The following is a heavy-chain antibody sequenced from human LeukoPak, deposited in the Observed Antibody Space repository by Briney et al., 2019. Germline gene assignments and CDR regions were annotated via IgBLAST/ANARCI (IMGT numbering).Heavy chain of an antibody. CDR2: MNPNSGNT. CDR3: ARVAVAGIYYYYYYVDV. Sequence: ASVKVSCKASGYTFTSYDINWVRQATGQGLEWMGWMNPNSGNTGYAQKFQGRVTMTRNTSISTAYMELSSLRSEDTAVYYCARVAVAGIYYYYYYVDVWGKGTTVTVSS. J-gene: IGHJ6*03. D-gene: IGHD6-19*01. CDR1: GYTFTSYD. V-gene: IGHV1-8*01.